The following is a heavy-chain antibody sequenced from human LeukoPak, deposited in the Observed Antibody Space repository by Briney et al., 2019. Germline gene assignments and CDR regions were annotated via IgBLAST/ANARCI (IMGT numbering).Heavy chain of an antibody. CDR3: TTAVAVTGLDV. D-gene: IGHD2-21*02. Sequence: PGGSLRLSCAASGFIFSSYSMNWVRQAPGKGLEWVARIKSKTDGETTDYAAPVKGRFTISRDDSKNTVYLQMNSLKTEDTAVYYCTTAVAVTGLDVWGQGTTVTVSS. V-gene: IGHV3-15*01. CDR2: IKSKTDGETT. J-gene: IGHJ6*02. CDR1: GFIFSSYS.